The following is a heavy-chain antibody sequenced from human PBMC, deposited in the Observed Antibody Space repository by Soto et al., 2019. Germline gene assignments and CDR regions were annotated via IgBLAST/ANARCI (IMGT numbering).Heavy chain of an antibody. D-gene: IGHD1-26*01. CDR3: AGGTSIGVGATGGLFHP. Sequence: PSETRSLTWALYARSFSGYYWSWIRQPPGKGLEWNGEIHHSGRTTYNTRLKSRVTIPGDTSKNHFSLKLISVTAGATAVYSCAGGTSIGVGATGGLFHPWGQGTLVTVS. CDR1: ARSFSGYY. CDR2: IHHSGRT. J-gene: IGHJ5*02. V-gene: IGHV4-34*01.